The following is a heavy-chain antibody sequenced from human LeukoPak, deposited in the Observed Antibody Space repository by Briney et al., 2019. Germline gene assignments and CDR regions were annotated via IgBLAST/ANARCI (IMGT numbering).Heavy chain of an antibody. D-gene: IGHD2-2*01. CDR2: INPNDGDT. CDR1: GYTFTDYY. V-gene: IGHV1-2*02. J-gene: IGHJ4*02. Sequence: ASVKVSCKASGYTFTDYYMHWVRQAPGQGFEWMGWINPNDGDTNYAQKFQGRVTMTRDTSISTAHMEVSRLRSDDTAVYYCARPNSLYCSSTTCLFDYWGQGTLVTVSS. CDR3: ARPNSLYCSSTTCLFDY.